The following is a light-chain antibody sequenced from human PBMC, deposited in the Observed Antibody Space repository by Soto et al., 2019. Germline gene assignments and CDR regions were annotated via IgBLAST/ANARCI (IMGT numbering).Light chain of an antibody. Sequence: DIQMTQSPPTLPASAGDRVTITCRASQDISRWLAWYQQKPGKAPELLIYDVSTLQSGVLSRFSGTGSGTEFTLTISSLQPEDFANYYCQQYNAYYSFGQGTKVDIK. J-gene: IGKJ2*03. V-gene: IGKV1-5*01. CDR1: QDISRW. CDR3: QQYNAYYS. CDR2: DVS.